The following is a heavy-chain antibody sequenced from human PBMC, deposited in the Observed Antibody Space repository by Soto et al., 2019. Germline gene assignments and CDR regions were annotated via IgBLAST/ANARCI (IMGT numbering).Heavy chain of an antibody. J-gene: IGHJ3*02. CDR1: GFTFSSYA. V-gene: IGHV3-23*01. D-gene: IGHD3-22*01. Sequence: GGSLRLSCAASGFTFSSYAMSWVRQAPGKGLEWVSAISGSGGSTYYADSVKGRFTISRDNSKNTLYLQMNSLRAEDTAVYYCAEDGGSSGYHRVAFDIWGQGTMVTVSS. CDR2: ISGSGGST. CDR3: AEDGGSSGYHRVAFDI.